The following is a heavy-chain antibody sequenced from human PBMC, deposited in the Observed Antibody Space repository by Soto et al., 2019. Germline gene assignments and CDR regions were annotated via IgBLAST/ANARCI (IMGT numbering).Heavy chain of an antibody. Sequence: EVQLEESGGGLVQPGGSLRISCKGSGFSFSSYWMSWVRQAPGKGLEWVASIKQDESEKYYVDSVKGRFTISRDNVDDSVFLHMNSLSAEDTAVYFCVRDVGFDYVNWGQGTLVTVSS. CDR2: IKQDESEK. J-gene: IGHJ4*02. D-gene: IGHD3-16*01. CDR1: GFSFSSYW. V-gene: IGHV3-7*01. CDR3: VRDVGFDYVN.